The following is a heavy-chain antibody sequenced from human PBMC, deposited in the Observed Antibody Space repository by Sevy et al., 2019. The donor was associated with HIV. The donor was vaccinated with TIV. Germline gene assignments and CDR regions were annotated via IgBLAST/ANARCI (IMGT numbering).Heavy chain of an antibody. CDR1: GFNFQTFG. V-gene: IGHV3-30*18. CDR3: TKESLLRTYIWGDFDH. Sequence: GGSLRLSCSAFGFNFQTFGMHWIRQAPGKGPEWLAVISSDGINHNYAASVKGRFTIYRDNSKSLLFLQMNSLTPNDPAVYFCTKESLLRTYIWGDFDHWGQGTLVTVSS. J-gene: IGHJ4*02. CDR2: ISSDGINH. D-gene: IGHD3-16*01.